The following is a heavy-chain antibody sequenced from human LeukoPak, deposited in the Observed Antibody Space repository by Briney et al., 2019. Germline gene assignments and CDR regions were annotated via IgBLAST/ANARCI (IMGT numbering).Heavy chain of an antibody. Sequence: PSETLSLTCTVSGGSIRSSYYYWGWIRQPPGKGLEWIGSIYDSGSTYYNPSLKSRVTISVDTSKNQFSLKLNSVTAADTAVYYCASPRHHWRYFDYWGQGTLVTVSS. V-gene: IGHV4-39*01. CDR3: ASPRHHWRYFDY. CDR1: GGSIRSSYYY. CDR2: IYDSGST. J-gene: IGHJ4*02.